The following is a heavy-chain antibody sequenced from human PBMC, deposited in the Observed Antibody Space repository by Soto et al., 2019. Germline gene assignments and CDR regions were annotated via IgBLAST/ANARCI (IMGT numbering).Heavy chain of an antibody. J-gene: IGHJ4*02. CDR3: ATTPRPNLDQWLFGY. D-gene: IGHD6-19*01. CDR1: GFTFTDYA. CDR2: ITGSGGST. V-gene: IGHV3-23*01. Sequence: PGGSLRLSCAASGFTFTDYAVSWVRQAPGKGLQWVSVITGSGGSTYYADSVKGRFTISRDNSKNTLYLQMNSLRAEDTAVYYCATTPRPNLDQWLFGYWGQGTLVTVSS.